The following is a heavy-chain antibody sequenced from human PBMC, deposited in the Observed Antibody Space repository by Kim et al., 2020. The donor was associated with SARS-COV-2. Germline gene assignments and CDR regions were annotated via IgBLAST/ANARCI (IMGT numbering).Heavy chain of an antibody. CDR1: GGSFSDYS. Sequence: SETLSLTCSVFGGSFSDYSWNWIRQSPEKGLEFIGEIDRSGCTNYNPSLQSRVTMSVDTSKNQFSLKLTSVTAADTAMYYCACVVRKWISRRVVAPAGMDSWGQGTTVTVS. D-gene: IGHD2-2*03. J-gene: IGHJ6*02. CDR3: ACVVRKWISRRVVAPAGMDS. CDR2: IDRSGCT. V-gene: IGHV4-34*01.